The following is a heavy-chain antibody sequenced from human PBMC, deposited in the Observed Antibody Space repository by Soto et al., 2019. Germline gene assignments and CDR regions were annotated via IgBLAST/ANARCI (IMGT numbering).Heavy chain of an antibody. V-gene: IGHV3-33*01. CDR3: ARDLKLDSGGWIGFFDY. CDR2: IWYDGSNK. CDR1: GFTFSSYG. D-gene: IGHD6-19*01. J-gene: IGHJ4*02. Sequence: QVQLVESGGGVVQPGRSLRLSCAASGFTFSSYGMHWVRQAPGKGLEWVAVIWYDGSNKYYADSVKGRFTISRDNSKNTLYLQMNSLRAEDTAVYYCARDLKLDSGGWIGFFDYWGQGTLVTVSS.